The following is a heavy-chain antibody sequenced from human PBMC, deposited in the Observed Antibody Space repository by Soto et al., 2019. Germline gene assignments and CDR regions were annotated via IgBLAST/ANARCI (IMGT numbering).Heavy chain of an antibody. CDR2: IYYSGST. J-gene: IGHJ4*02. CDR1: GGSISSYY. V-gene: IGHV4-59*01. Sequence: PSETLSLTCTVSGGSISSYYWSWIRQPPGKGLEWIGYIYYSGSTNYNPSLKSRVTISVDTSKNQFSLKLSSVTAADTAVYYCARNGQTPVTTIDYWGQGTLVTVSS. CDR3: ARNGQTPVTTIDY. D-gene: IGHD4-17*01.